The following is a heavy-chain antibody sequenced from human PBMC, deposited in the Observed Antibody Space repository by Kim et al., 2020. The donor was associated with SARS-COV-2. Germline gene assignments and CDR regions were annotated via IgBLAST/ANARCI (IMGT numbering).Heavy chain of an antibody. V-gene: IGHV4-39*01. Sequence: SETLSLTCTVSGDSIFNSSYYWDWIRQPPGKGLEWIGNIYYGGPMYYNPSLKSRVIISVDTSRNRFSLRLTSVTAADTAVYYCARRSRGDGSPGYWAQGT. J-gene: IGHJ4*02. CDR2: IYYGGPM. D-gene: IGHD3-16*01. CDR3: ARRSRGDGSPGY. CDR1: GDSIFNSSYY.